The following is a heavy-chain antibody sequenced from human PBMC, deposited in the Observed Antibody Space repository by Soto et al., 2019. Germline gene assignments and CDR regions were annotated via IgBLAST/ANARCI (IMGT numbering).Heavy chain of an antibody. CDR1: GGSFSGYY. CDR2: INHSGST. Sequence: SETLSLTCAVYGGSFSGYYWSWIRQPPGKGLEWIGEINHSGSTNYNPSLKSRVTISVDTSKNQFSLKLSSVTAADTAVYYCASSEPSYSSGWYLVGYWGQGTLVTVS. D-gene: IGHD6-19*01. J-gene: IGHJ4*02. CDR3: ASSEPSYSSGWYLVGY. V-gene: IGHV4-34*01.